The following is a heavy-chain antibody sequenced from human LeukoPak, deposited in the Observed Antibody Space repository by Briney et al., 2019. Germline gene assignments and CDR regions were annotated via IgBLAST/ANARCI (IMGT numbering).Heavy chain of an antibody. Sequence: GGSLRLSCAATGFTFSSYAMSWVRQAPGKGLEWVSAISGSGGSTYYADSVKGRFTISRDNSKNTLYLQMNSLRAEDTAVYYCAKVLTVDIVATIKGRSYFDYWAREPWSPSPQ. CDR1: GFTFSSYA. D-gene: IGHD5-12*01. CDR2: ISGSGGST. V-gene: IGHV3-23*01. CDR3: AKVLTVDIVATIKGRSYFDY. J-gene: IGHJ4*02.